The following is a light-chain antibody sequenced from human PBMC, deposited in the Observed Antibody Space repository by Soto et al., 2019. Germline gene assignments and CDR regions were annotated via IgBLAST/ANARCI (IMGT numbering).Light chain of an antibody. CDR2: LGY. Sequence: VITRSPLSLRSAPGEPASISCISSQSLVHSNGKIFFAWYLQKPGQSPQSLIYLGYNRASGVHDTFSGSVSGKEFTTKISRVEAGDVGVYYCMKGIQTKYNFGQGTKVDIK. CDR1: QSLVHSNGKIF. J-gene: IGKJ2*01. V-gene: IGKV2-28*01. CDR3: MKGIQTKYN.